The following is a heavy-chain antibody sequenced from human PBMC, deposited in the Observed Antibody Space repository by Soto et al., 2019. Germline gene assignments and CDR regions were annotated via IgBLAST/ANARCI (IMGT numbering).Heavy chain of an antibody. Sequence: ESGPTLVNPTQTLTLTCTFSGFSLSTSGVGVGWIRQPPGKALEWLALIYWDDDKRYSPSVKSRLTITKDTSKNQVVLTMTNMDPVDTATYYFAHIFRYSSSWYWFDPWGQGTLVTVSS. CDR1: GFSLSTSGVG. CDR2: IYWDDDK. CDR3: AHIFRYSSSWYWFDP. D-gene: IGHD6-13*01. J-gene: IGHJ5*02. V-gene: IGHV2-5*02.